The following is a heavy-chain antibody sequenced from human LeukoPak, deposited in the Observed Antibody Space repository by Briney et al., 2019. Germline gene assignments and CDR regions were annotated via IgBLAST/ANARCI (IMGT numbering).Heavy chain of an antibody. D-gene: IGHD6-19*01. Sequence: ASVKVSCKAAGYTFTAYGINWVRQAPGQGLEWMGWINPNSGGTNYAQKFQGRVTMTRDTSISTAYMELSRLRSDDTAVYYCARDFALRVAVASAYWGQGTLVTVSS. CDR2: INPNSGGT. CDR3: ARDFALRVAVASAY. V-gene: IGHV1-2*02. CDR1: GYTFTAYG. J-gene: IGHJ4*02.